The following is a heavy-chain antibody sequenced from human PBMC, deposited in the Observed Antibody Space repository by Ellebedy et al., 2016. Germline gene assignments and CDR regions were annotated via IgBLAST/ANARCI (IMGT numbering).Heavy chain of an antibody. CDR1: EFTFASYG. J-gene: IGHJ4*02. D-gene: IGHD6-19*01. CDR3: AKETSGWRKYFHY. CDR2: ISFDGSAK. V-gene: IGHV3-30*18. Sequence: GESLKISCAASEFTFASYGMHWVRQAPGKGLEWVAVISFDGSAKSYADSVKGRFTISRDNSKNTLYLQMNSLRAEDTAVYYCAKETSGWRKYFHYWGQGTLVTASS.